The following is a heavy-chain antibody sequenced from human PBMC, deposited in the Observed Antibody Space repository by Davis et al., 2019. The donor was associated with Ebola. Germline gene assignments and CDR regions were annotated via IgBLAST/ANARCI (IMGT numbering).Heavy chain of an antibody. D-gene: IGHD5-24*01. CDR2: IIPIFGTA. Sequence: SVKVSCKASGGTFSSYAISWVRQAPGQGLEWMGGIIPIFGTANYAQKFQGRVTITADKSTSTAYMELSSLRSEDTAVYYCARVRRDGYNVGSMDVWGQGTTVTVSS. CDR3: ARVRRDGYNVGSMDV. V-gene: IGHV1-69*06. J-gene: IGHJ6*02. CDR1: GGTFSSYA.